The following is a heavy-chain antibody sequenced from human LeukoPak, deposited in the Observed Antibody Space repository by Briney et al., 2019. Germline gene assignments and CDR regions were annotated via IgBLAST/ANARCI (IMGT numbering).Heavy chain of an antibody. CDR1: GGSFSGYY. V-gene: IGHV4-34*01. D-gene: IGHD2-2*01. CDR3: ARGQQVPAAKRSLGV. Sequence: KPSETLSLTCAVYGGSFSGYYWSWIRQPPGKGLEWIGEINHSGSTNYNPSLKSRVTISVDTSKNQFSLKLSSVTAADTAVYYCARGQQVPAAKRSLGVWGQGTTVTVSS. CDR2: INHSGST. J-gene: IGHJ6*02.